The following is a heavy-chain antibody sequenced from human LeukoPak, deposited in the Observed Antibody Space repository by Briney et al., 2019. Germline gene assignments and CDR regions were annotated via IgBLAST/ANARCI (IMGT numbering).Heavy chain of an antibody. CDR2: ISHDGSNK. Sequence: GGSLRLSCAASGFTFSSYAMHWVRQAPGKGLEWVAVISHDGSNKYYADSVKGRFTISRDNSKNTLYLQMNSLRAEDTAVYYCARRGSGYTEPIDYWGQGTLVTVSS. CDR1: GFTFSSYA. V-gene: IGHV3-30*04. CDR3: ARRGSGYTEPIDY. D-gene: IGHD5-12*01. J-gene: IGHJ4*02.